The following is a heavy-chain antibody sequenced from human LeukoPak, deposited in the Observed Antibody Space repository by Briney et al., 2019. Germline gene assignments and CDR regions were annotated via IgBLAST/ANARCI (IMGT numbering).Heavy chain of an antibody. J-gene: IGHJ3*02. CDR2: ISSSSSTI. Sequence: GGSLRLSCAASGFTFSSYSMNWVRQAPGKGLEWVSYISSSSSTIYYADSVKGRFTISRDNAKNSLYLQMNSLRAEDTAVYYCASIIVADAFDIWGQGTMVTVSS. D-gene: IGHD2-21*01. V-gene: IGHV3-48*04. CDR3: ASIIVADAFDI. CDR1: GFTFSSYS.